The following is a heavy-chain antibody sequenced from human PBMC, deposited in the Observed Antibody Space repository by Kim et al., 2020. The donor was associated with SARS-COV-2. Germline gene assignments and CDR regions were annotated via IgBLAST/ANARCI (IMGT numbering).Heavy chain of an antibody. CDR1: GFTFSSYS. J-gene: IGHJ6*02. CDR3: ARELQWLGIFVVMDV. CDR2: ISSSSSTI. V-gene: IGHV3-48*02. D-gene: IGHD6-19*01. Sequence: GGSLRLSCAASGFTFSSYSMNWVRQAPGKGLEWVSYISSSSSTIYYADSVKGRFTISRDNAKNSLYLQMNSLRDEDTVVYYCARELQWLGIFVVMDVCGQGTTVTVSS.